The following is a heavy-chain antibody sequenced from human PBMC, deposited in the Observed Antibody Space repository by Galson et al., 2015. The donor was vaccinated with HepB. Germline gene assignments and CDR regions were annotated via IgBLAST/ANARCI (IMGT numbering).Heavy chain of an antibody. CDR1: GFTLSSYA. CDR2: ITPSGTAT. D-gene: IGHD6-13*01. CDR3: CSSWTPEVKYAFDI. Sequence: SLRLSCAASGFTLSSYAMSWVRQAPGKGLEWVSGITPSGTATSNADSVKGRFTISRDNSKNTVYLQMNSLRAEDTAVYYCCSSWTPEVKYAFDIGGQGTMFTVSS. J-gene: IGHJ3*02. V-gene: IGHV3-23*01.